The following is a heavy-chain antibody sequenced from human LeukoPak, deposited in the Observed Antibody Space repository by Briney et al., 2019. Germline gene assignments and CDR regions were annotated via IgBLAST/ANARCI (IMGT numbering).Heavy chain of an antibody. CDR3: ARGAYCGGDCYPPYYFDY. CDR2: IGTAGDT. J-gene: IGHJ4*02. D-gene: IGHD2-21*02. V-gene: IGHV3-13*01. CDR1: GFTFSSYD. Sequence: GGSLRLSCAASGFTFSSYDMHWVRQATGKGLEWVSGIGTAGDTYYPGSVKGRITISRENAKNSLYLQMNSLRAGDTAVYYCARGAYCGGDCYPPYYFDYWGQGTLVTVSS.